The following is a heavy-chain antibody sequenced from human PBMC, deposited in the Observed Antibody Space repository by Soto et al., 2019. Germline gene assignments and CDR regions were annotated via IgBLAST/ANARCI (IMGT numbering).Heavy chain of an antibody. CDR1: GFTFSNYW. CDR3: VRTSLVVAVATREDF. J-gene: IGHJ4*02. D-gene: IGHD2-15*01. V-gene: IGHV3-74*01. Sequence: EVQLVESGGGLVQPGESLRLSCAASGFTFSNYWMHWVRQAPGKGLVWVSRIDSDGSRITYADFVKGRFTICRDNAKNTVDLHRNSLTAEDTAVYYCVRTSLVVAVATREDFWGQGTLVTVSS. CDR2: IDSDGSRI.